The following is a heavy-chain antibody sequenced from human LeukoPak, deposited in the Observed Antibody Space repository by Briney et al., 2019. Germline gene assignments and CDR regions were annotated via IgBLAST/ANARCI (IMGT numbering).Heavy chain of an antibody. J-gene: IGHJ6*03. V-gene: IGHV3-48*01. Sequence: GGSLRLSCAASGFTFSSYSMNWVRQAPGKGLEWVSYISSSSSTIYYADSVKGRFTISRDNAKNSLYLQMNSLRAEDTAVYYCARAYYNYYYMDVWGKGTTVTVSS. CDR3: ARAYYNYYYMDV. CDR1: GFTFSSYS. CDR2: ISSSSSTI.